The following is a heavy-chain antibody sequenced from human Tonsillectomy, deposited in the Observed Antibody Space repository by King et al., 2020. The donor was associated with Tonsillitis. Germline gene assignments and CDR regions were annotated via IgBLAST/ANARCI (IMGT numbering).Heavy chain of an antibody. V-gene: IGHV1-2*02. CDR2: INPNIGGT. CDR3: ARVSSEYYFDSSTLAY. D-gene: IGHD3-22*01. J-gene: IGHJ4*02. Sequence: VQLVQSGAEVKKPGASVKVSCRASGYTFTGYSLHWVRQAPGQGLEWMGWINPNIGGTNYAQKFHGRGTLTRDTSISTAFMELTSLKSDDTAVYYCARVSSEYYFDSSTLAYWGQGTLVTVSS. CDR1: GYTFTGYS.